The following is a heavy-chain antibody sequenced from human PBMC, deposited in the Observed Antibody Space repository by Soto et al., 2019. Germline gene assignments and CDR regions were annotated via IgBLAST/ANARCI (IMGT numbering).Heavy chain of an antibody. J-gene: IGHJ6*02. D-gene: IGHD3-3*01. V-gene: IGHV4-31*03. CDR2: IYYNGST. CDR1: GGSISSGGYY. CDR3: AREAVTTIFNYYYYYGMDV. Sequence: PSATLSLTCTFSGGSISSGGYYWSWIRQHPGKGLEWIGYIYYNGSTYYNPSLKSRVSISVDTSKNQFSLKVSSVIAADTAVYYCAREAVTTIFNYYYYYGMDVWGQGTTVTVSS.